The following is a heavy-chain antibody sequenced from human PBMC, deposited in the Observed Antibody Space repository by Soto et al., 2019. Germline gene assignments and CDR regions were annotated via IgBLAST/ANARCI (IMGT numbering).Heavy chain of an antibody. D-gene: IGHD4-4*01. V-gene: IGHV3-23*01. J-gene: IGHJ6*03. CDR2: ISGSGST. CDR1: GFTVSSYA. CDR3: AKALRFTFTTVYYMDV. Sequence: EVQLLESGGGLVQPGGSLRLSCAASGFTVSSYAMSWVRQAPGNGLEWVSVISGSGSTNSADSVRGRFTISRDSSKNTVYLQTHSLRPEDTAAYYCAKALRFTFTTVYYMDVWGRGTTVTVSS.